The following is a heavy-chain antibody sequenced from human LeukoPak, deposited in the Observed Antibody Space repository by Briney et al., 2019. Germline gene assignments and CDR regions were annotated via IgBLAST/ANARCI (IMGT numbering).Heavy chain of an antibody. V-gene: IGHV1-69*06. D-gene: IGHD3-10*01. J-gene: IGHJ4*02. CDR1: GYTFTSYY. Sequence: SVKVSCKASGYTFTSYYMHWVRQAPGQGLEWMGGIIPIFGTANYAQKFQGRVTITADKSTSTAYMELSSLRSEDTAVYYCARELYYYGSGSYSPSGFDYWGQGTLVTVSS. CDR3: ARELYYYGSGSYSPSGFDY. CDR2: IIPIFGTA.